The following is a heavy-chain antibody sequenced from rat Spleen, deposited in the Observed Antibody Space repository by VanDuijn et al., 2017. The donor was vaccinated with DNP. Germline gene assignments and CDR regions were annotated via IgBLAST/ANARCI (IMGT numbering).Heavy chain of an antibody. D-gene: IGHD1-11*01. V-gene: IGHV5-22*01. Sequence: EVQLVESGGGLVQPGRSMKLSCAASGFTFSNYYMAWVRQAPKKGLEWVATSIYDGSRTYYRDSVKGRVTISRDNAKSTLYLQMNTLRAEDTATYYCARWITTAHLDYWGQGVMVTVSS. CDR1: GFTFSNYY. CDR3: ARWITTAHLDY. J-gene: IGHJ2*01. CDR2: SIYDGSRT.